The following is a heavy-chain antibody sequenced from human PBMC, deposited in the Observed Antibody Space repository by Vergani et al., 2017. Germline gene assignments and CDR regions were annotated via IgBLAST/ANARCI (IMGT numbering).Heavy chain of an antibody. CDR1: GGSIRSTFYY. CDR3: ARHKEQLVPGNYYYYDYMDV. CDR2: IYYSGST. V-gene: IGHV4-39*01. D-gene: IGHD6-13*01. J-gene: IGHJ6*03. Sequence: QLQLQESDPGLVKPSETLSLTCTVSGGSIRSTFYYWGWIRQPPGKGLVWIGTIYYSGSTYYNPSLKSRVTISVDTTKNQFSLKLDSVTATDTAVYYCARHKEQLVPGNYYYYDYMDVWDKGTTVTVSS.